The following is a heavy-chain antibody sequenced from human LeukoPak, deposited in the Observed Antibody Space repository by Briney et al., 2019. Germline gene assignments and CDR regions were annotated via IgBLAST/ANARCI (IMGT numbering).Heavy chain of an antibody. CDR3: ATPIGAYCGGDCYQLDC. J-gene: IGHJ4*02. CDR1: GFTFSSYD. D-gene: IGHD2-21*02. CDR2: ISQDGSNK. V-gene: IGHV3-30*03. Sequence: GGSLRLSCAAPGFTFSSYDMHCVRQAPGKGLEWVAVISQDGSNKYYADSVKGRFTISRDNSKNTLYLQMSSLRVEDTGVYYCATPIGAYCGGDCYQLDCWGQGTLVTVSS.